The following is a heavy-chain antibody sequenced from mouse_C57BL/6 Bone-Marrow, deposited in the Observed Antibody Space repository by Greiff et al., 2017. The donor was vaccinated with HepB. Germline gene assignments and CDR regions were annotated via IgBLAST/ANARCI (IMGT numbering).Heavy chain of an antibody. CDR1: GYTFTSYG. V-gene: IGHV1-81*01. CDR2: IYPRSGNT. D-gene: IGHD3-3*01. CDR3: ARGTYAAWFAY. Sequence: QVQLQQSGAELARPGASVKLSCKASGYTFTSYGISWVKQRTGQGLEWIGEIYPRSGNTYYNEKFKGKATLTADKSSSTAYMELRSLTSEDSAVYFCARGTYAAWFAYWGQGTLVTVSA. J-gene: IGHJ3*01.